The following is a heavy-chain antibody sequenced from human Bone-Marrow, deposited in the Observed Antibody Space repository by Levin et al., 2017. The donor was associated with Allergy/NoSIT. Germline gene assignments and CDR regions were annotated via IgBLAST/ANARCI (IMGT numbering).Heavy chain of an antibody. CDR3: ARAPTVQGSDS. CDR1: GYFFTTFW. CDR2: INPGDSET. V-gene: IGHV5-51*01. Sequence: GESLKISCKASGYFFTTFWIHWVRQMPGSGLEWMGTINPGDSETRYSPSSEGQVTISVDKSINTAYLQWSNLKASDTAIYYCARAPTVQGSDSWGQGTLVTVSS. J-gene: IGHJ4*02.